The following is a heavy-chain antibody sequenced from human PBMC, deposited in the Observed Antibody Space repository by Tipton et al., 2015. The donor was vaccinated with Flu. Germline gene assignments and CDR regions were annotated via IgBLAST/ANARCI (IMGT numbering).Heavy chain of an antibody. Sequence: SLRLSCAASGFIFDDYAMHWVRQAPGKGLEWVSGMTWNGGSRGYADSLKARFSMSRNNAKNSLYLQMNNLREEDTAFYYCAQGTRAAGIRGNWFESWGQGTLVIVSS. CDR2: MTWNGGSR. D-gene: IGHD6-13*01. CDR1: GFIFDDYA. J-gene: IGHJ5*01. V-gene: IGHV3-9*01. CDR3: AQGTRAAGIRGNWFES.